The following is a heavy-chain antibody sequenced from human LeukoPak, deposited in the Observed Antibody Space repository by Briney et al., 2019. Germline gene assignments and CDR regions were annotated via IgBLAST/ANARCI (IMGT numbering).Heavy chain of an antibody. J-gene: IGHJ5*02. D-gene: IGHD3-3*02. CDR1: GGSISSGGYY. Sequence: SETLSLTCTVSGGSISSGGYYWSWLRQHPGKGLEWIGYIYFSGSTYYNPSLKSRVTISVDTSKNQFSLKLSSVTAADTVVYYCAREVIETIFGVVYSLDPWGQGTLVTVSS. CDR2: IYFSGST. CDR3: AREVIETIFGVVYSLDP. V-gene: IGHV4-31*03.